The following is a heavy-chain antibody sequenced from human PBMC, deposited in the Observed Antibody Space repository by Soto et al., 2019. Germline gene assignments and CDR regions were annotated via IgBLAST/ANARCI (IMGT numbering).Heavy chain of an antibody. CDR2: INGSGGST. CDR3: AKSFSSNWYDYFDY. CDR1: GFTFSSYA. Sequence: GGSLRLSCAASGFTFSSYAMSWVRQAPGKGLEWVSAINGSGGSTYYADSVKGRFTISRDKSKNTLYLQMNSLRAEDTALYYCAKSFSSNWYDYFDYWGQGSLVTVSS. J-gene: IGHJ4*02. V-gene: IGHV3-23*01. D-gene: IGHD6-13*01.